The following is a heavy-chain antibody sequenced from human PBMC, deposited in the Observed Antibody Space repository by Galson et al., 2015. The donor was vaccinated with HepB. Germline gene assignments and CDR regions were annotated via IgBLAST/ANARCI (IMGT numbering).Heavy chain of an antibody. CDR1: GFTFSNYG. Sequence: SLRLSCAASGFTFSNYGMHWVRQAPGKGLEWVAVIAYDGSIEYYADSVKGRFTISRDNSKDTLYLQMNSLRIEDTAVYYCAKPPLKYIWRSNGLDVWGQGTTVTVSS. D-gene: IGHD1-26*01. CDR2: IAYDGSIE. CDR3: AKPPLKYIWRSNGLDV. J-gene: IGHJ6*02. V-gene: IGHV3-30*18.